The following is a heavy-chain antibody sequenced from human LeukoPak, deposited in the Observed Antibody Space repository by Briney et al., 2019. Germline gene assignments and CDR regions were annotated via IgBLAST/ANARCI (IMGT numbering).Heavy chain of an antibody. Sequence: SQTLSVTCAISGDTVSSKRAAWNWIRQSPLRGLEWLGRTFYRSKWNNDYAVALKGRITIKPDTSKNQFSLQLNSVTPEDTAVYYCAHLRTGTSDVFDIWGQGTTVTVSS. CDR2: TFYRSKWNN. CDR1: GDTVSSKRAA. CDR3: AHLRTGTSDVFDI. D-gene: IGHD2-8*02. J-gene: IGHJ3*02. V-gene: IGHV6-1*01.